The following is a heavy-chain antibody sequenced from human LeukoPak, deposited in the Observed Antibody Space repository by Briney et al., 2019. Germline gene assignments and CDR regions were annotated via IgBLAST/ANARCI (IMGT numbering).Heavy chain of an antibody. CDR2: INPNSGGT. CDR1: GYTFTSYY. D-gene: IGHD3-9*01. J-gene: IGHJ4*02. V-gene: IGHV1-2*02. CDR3: ARPSPGAYDILTGYYTPTYYFDY. Sequence: ASVKVSCKASGYTFTSYYMHWVRQAPGQGLEWMGWINPNSGGTNYAQKFQGRVTMTRDTSISTAYMELSRLRSDDTAVYYCARPSPGAYDILTGYYTPTYYFDYWGQGTLVTVSS.